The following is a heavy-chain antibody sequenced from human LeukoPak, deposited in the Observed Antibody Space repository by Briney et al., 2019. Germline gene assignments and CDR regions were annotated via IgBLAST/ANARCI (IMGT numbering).Heavy chain of an antibody. D-gene: IGHD3-9*01. CDR1: GFTFSSYW. V-gene: IGHV3-74*01. CDR2: INSDGSST. Sequence: GGSLRLSCAVSGFTFSSYWMHWVRQAPGKGLVWVSRINSDGSSTSYADSVKGRFTISRDNAKNTLYLQMNSLRAEDTAVYYCARSGILRYFDWLPPGAFDIWGQGTMVTVSS. CDR3: ARSGILRYFDWLPPGAFDI. J-gene: IGHJ3*02.